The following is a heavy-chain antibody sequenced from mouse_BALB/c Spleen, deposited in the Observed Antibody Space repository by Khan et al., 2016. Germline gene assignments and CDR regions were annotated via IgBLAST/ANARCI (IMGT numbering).Heavy chain of an antibody. D-gene: IGHD1-1*01. CDR3: AILIYCYGSRFAY. Sequence: EVQLQESGPGLVKPSQSLSLTCTVTGYSITSDYAWNWIRQFPGNKLEWMGYISYSGSTSSNPSLKSRISITRDTSKNQFFLQLNSVTTEDPATYYCAILIYCYGSRFAYWGQGTVVTVSA. V-gene: IGHV3-2*02. CDR1: GYSITSDYA. CDR2: ISYSGST. J-gene: IGHJ3*01.